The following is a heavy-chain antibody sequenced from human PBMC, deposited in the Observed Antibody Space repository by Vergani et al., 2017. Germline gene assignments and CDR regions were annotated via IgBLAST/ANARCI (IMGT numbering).Heavy chain of an antibody. CDR2: IWYDGSNK. CDR1: GFTFSSYG. J-gene: IGHJ6*03. V-gene: IGHV3-33*06. CDR3: AKDGSRPLNWNLYYYYYYMDV. Sequence: VQLVESGGGVVQPGRSLRLSCAASGFTFSSYGMHWVRQAPGKGLEWVAVIWYDGSNKYYADSVKGRFTISRDNSKNTLYLQMNSLRAEDTAVSYCAKDGSRPLNWNLYYYYYYMDVWGKGTTVTVSS. D-gene: IGHD1-1*01.